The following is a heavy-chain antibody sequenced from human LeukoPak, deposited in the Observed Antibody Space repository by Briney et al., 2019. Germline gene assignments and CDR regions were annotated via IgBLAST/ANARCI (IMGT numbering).Heavy chain of an antibody. CDR2: IYYSGST. D-gene: IGHD3-10*01. CDR1: GDSISSYY. Sequence: SETLSLTCTVSGDSISSYYWSWIRQPPGKGLEWIGYIYYSGSTNYNPSLKSRVTISVDTSKNQFSLKLSSVTAADTAVYYCARGPYYYGSGSYYQPWFDPWGQGTLVTVSS. J-gene: IGHJ5*02. CDR3: ARGPYYYGSGSYYQPWFDP. V-gene: IGHV4-59*01.